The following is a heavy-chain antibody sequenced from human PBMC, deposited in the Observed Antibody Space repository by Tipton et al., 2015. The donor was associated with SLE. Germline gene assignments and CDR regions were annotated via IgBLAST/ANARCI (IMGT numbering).Heavy chain of an antibody. J-gene: IGHJ3*02. D-gene: IGHD3-16*01. Sequence: LRLSCAVYGGSFSGYYWSWIRQPPGKGLEWIGYIYYSGSISYNPSLKSRATISVDTSKNQFSLKLSSVTAADTAVYYCAREWGDAFDIWGQGTMVTVSS. CDR1: GGSFSGYY. CDR2: IYYSGSI. CDR3: AREWGDAFDI. V-gene: IGHV4-59*01.